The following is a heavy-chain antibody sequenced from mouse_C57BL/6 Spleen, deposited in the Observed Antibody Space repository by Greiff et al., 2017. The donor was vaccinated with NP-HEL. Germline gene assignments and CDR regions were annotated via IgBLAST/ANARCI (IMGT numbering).Heavy chain of an antibody. V-gene: IGHV1-64*01. Sequence: VQLQQSGAELVKPGASVKLSCKASGYTFTSYWMHWVKQRPGQGLEWIGMIHPNSGSTNYNEKFKSKATLTVDKSSSTAYMQLSSLTSEDSAVYYCARMGIRGDYYAMDYWGQGTSVTVSS. J-gene: IGHJ4*01. CDR3: ARMGIRGDYYAMDY. CDR1: GYTFTSYW. D-gene: IGHD2-4*01. CDR2: IHPNSGST.